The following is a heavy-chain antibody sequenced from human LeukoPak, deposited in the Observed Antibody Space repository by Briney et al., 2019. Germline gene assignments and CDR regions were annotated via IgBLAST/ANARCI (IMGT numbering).Heavy chain of an antibody. CDR3: ARDTGFCSGGSCYSGGFDP. Sequence: GGSLRLSCAASGFSFSSYGMHWVRQAPDKGLEWVAVTWYEGSNKYYVDSVQGRFTISRDNSKNTLYLQMNSLRAEDTAVYYCARDTGFCSGGSCYSGGFDPWGQGTLVTVSS. CDR2: TWYEGSNK. D-gene: IGHD2-15*01. V-gene: IGHV3-33*01. J-gene: IGHJ5*02. CDR1: GFSFSSYG.